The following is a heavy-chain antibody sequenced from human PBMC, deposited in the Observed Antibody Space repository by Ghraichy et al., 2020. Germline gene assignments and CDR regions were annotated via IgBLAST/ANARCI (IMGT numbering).Heavy chain of an antibody. J-gene: IGHJ6*02. CDR3: ARDEYGAATFQKFGMDV. CDR2: ITTSGNTI. CDR1: EFTFSKYS. V-gene: IGHV3-48*02. D-gene: IGHD4/OR15-4a*01. Sequence: GGSLRLSCTASEFTFSKYSMIWVRQAPGKGLEWLSYITTSGNTIRYADSVKGRFTISRDNAKSSLFLQMNSLRDDDTAVYYCARDEYGAATFQKFGMDVWGQGTTVTVSS.